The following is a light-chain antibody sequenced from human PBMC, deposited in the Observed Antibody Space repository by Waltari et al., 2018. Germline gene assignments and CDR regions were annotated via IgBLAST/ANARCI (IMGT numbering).Light chain of an antibody. J-gene: IGKJ3*01. Sequence: IQLTQSPSSLSASVGDRVTITCRASQGISSYLAWYQQKPWKAPKLLIYAASTLQSGVPSRFSGSGSGTDFTLTISSLQPEDFATYYCQQLNSYLLFGPGTKVDIK. V-gene: IGKV1-9*01. CDR3: QQLNSYLL. CDR1: QGISSY. CDR2: AAS.